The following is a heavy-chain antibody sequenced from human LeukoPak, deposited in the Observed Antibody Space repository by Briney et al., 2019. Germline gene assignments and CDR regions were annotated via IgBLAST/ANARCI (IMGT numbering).Heavy chain of an antibody. CDR3: ARVIQGSYSPSHDY. CDR2: MNPNSGNT. J-gene: IGHJ4*02. V-gene: IGHV1-8*01. CDR1: GYTFTSYD. D-gene: IGHD1-26*01. Sequence: GASVKVSCKASGYTFTSYDINWVRQATGQGLEWMGWMNPNSGNTGYAQKFQGRVTMTRNTSISTAYMELSSLRSEDTAVYYCARVIQGSYSPSHDYWGQGTLVTVSS.